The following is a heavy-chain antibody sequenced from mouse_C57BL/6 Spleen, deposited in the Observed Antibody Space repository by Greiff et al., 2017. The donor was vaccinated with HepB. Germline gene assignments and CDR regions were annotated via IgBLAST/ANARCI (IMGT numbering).Heavy chain of an antibody. CDR2: INPNNGGT. V-gene: IGHV1-26*01. CDR3: ARCHYGSSYYWYFDV. Sequence: EVQLQQSGPELVKPGASVKISCKASGYTFTDYYMNWVKQSHGQSLEWIGDINPNNGGTSYNQKFKGKATLTVDKSSSTAYMELRSLTSEDSAVYYGARCHYGSSYYWYFDVWGTGTTVTVSS. J-gene: IGHJ1*03. CDR1: GYTFTDYY. D-gene: IGHD1-1*01.